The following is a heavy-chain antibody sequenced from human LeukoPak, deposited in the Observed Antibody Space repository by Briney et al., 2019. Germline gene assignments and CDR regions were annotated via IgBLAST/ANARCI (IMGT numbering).Heavy chain of an antibody. Sequence: PGGSLRLSCVASGFTFKDYYMSWVRQAPGKGLEWVSSISGKSDKTFYADSVKGRFTISRDNSKNTLYLQMNSLRAEDTAVYYCAKTRPLDSSSWSHGDYWGQGTLVTVSS. CDR2: ISGKSDKT. CDR1: GFTFKDYY. J-gene: IGHJ4*02. CDR3: AKTRPLDSSSWSHGDY. D-gene: IGHD6-13*01. V-gene: IGHV3-23*01.